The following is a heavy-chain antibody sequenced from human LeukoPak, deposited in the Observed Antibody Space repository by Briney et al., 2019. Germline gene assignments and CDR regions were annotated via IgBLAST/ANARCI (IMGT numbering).Heavy chain of an antibody. J-gene: IGHJ5*02. CDR1: GGTFGNYA. CDR2: IIPLFTTT. CDR3: MRDSLDNWHDGGDNWFDP. Sequence: ASVKVSCKASGGTFGNYAISWVRQAPGQGLEWLGGIIPLFTTTNYAQKFQGRVTITADKSTSTAYMELTSLRSDDTAIYYCMRDSLDNWHDGGDNWFDPWGQGTLVTVSS. D-gene: IGHD1-1*01. V-gene: IGHV1-69*06.